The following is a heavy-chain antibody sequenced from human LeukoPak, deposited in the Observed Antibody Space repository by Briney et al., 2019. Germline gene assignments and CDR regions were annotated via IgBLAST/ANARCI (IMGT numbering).Heavy chain of an antibody. J-gene: IGHJ5*02. CDR3: AATLYNWFDP. V-gene: IGHV1-2*02. CDR1: GYTFTSYG. D-gene: IGHD2-15*01. Sequence: ASVKVSCKASGYTFTSYGISWVRLAPGQGLEWMGWINPNSGGTNYAQKFQGRVTMTRDTSISTAYMELSRLRSDDTAVYYCAATLYNWFDPWGQGTLVTVSS. CDR2: INPNSGGT.